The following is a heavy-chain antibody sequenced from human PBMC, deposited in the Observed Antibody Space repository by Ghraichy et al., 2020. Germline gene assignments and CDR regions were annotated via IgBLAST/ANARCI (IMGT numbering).Heavy chain of an antibody. D-gene: IGHD4-11*01. J-gene: IGHJ6*02. Sequence: SVKVSCKASGGTFSSYAISWVRQAPGQGLEWMGGIIPIFGTANYAQKFQGRVTITADESTSTAYMELSSLRSEDTAVYYCAAIGTTVTPYYQYGMDVWGQGTTVTVSS. V-gene: IGHV1-69*13. CDR3: AAIGTTVTPYYQYGMDV. CDR2: IIPIFGTA. CDR1: GGTFSSYA.